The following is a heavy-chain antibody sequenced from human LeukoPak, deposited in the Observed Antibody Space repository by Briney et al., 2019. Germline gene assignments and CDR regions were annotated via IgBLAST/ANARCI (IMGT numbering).Heavy chain of an antibody. V-gene: IGHV4-59*08. CDR2: IYYSGST. CDR3: ARLQHGVFGVVRLHWYFDL. D-gene: IGHD3-3*01. J-gene: IGHJ2*01. CDR1: GGSISGYY. Sequence: KPSETLSLTCTVSGGSISGYYWSWIRQPPGKGLEWIGYIYYSGSTNYNPSLKSRVTISGGTSNNQFSLKLSSVTAADTALYYCARLQHGVFGVVRLHWYFDLWGRGTLVTVSS.